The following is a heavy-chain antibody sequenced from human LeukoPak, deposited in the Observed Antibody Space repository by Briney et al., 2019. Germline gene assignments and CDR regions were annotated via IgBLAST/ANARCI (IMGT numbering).Heavy chain of an antibody. CDR3: ASSCSSTSCSIGFDY. Sequence: ASVKVSCKASGYTFTSYYMHWVRQAPGQGLEWMGIINPSGGSTSYAQKFQGRVTMTRDMSTSTVYMELSSLRSEDTAVYYCASSCSSTSCSIGFDYWGQGTLVTVSS. J-gene: IGHJ4*02. V-gene: IGHV1-46*01. CDR2: INPSGGST. CDR1: GYTFTSYY. D-gene: IGHD2-2*01.